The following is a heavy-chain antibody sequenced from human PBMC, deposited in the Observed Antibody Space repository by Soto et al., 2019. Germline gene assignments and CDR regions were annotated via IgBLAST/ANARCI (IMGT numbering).Heavy chain of an antibody. J-gene: IGHJ4*02. D-gene: IGHD6-13*01. V-gene: IGHV3-23*01. CDR3: AKDKRVAAAGPFDY. CDR2: ISGSGGST. Sequence: ASLRLSCAASGFTFSSYAMSWVRQAAGKGLEWVSAISGSGGSTYYADSVKGRFTISRDNSKNTLYLQMNSLRAEDTAVYYCAKDKRVAAAGPFDYWGQGTLVTVSS. CDR1: GFTFSSYA.